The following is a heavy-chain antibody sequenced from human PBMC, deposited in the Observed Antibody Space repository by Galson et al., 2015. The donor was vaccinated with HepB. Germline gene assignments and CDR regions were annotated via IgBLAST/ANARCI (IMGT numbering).Heavy chain of an antibody. CDR2: INPSGGST. V-gene: IGHV1-46*01. CDR1: GYTFTSYY. Sequence: SVKVSCKASGYTFTSYYMHWVRQAPGQGLEWMGIINPSGGSTSYAQKFQGRVTMTRDTSTSTVYMELSSLRSEDTAVYYCARDQSYYDSSGYYPSFDYWGQGTLVTVSS. CDR3: ARDQSYYDSSGYYPSFDY. D-gene: IGHD3-22*01. J-gene: IGHJ4*02.